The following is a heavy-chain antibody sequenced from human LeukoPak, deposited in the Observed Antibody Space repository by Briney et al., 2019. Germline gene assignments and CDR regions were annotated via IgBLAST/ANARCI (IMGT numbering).Heavy chain of an antibody. CDR2: ISAYNGNT. CDR1: GYTFTSYG. CDR3: ARDFVRVPYQLPSRVYGMDV. D-gene: IGHD2-2*01. J-gene: IGHJ6*02. V-gene: IGHV1-18*01. Sequence: ASVKVSCKASGYTFTSYGISWVRLAPGQGLEWMGWISAYNGNTNYAQKLQGRVTMTTDTSTSTAYMELRSLRSDDTAVYYCARDFVRVPYQLPSRVYGMDVWRQGTTVTVSS.